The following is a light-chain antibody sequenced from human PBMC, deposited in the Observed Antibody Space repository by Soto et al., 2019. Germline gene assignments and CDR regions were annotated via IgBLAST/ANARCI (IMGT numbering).Light chain of an antibody. CDR3: QQYNDWWT. CDR2: DAS. J-gene: IGKJ1*01. V-gene: IGKV3-11*01. Sequence: EIVLTQSPGTLSFSPGYRATISCRASQSVSSYLAWYQQKPGQAPRLLIYDASNRATGVPARFSGSGSGTEFTLTISSLQSEDFAVYYCQQYNDWWTFGQGTKVDIK. CDR1: QSVSSY.